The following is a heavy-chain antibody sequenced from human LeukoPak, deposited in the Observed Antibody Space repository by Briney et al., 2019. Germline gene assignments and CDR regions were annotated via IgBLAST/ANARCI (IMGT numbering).Heavy chain of an antibody. V-gene: IGHV3-21*01. D-gene: IGHD1-26*01. CDR1: GFTFSSYA. CDR3: ARDRVVGAEKYFDY. CDR2: ISTSSSYI. J-gene: IGHJ4*02. Sequence: GGSLRLSCAASGFTFSSYAMNWVRQAPGKGLEWVSSISTSSSYISYADSVKGRFTISRDNAKNSLYLQMNSLRAEDTAVYYCARDRVVGAEKYFDYWGQGTLVTVSS.